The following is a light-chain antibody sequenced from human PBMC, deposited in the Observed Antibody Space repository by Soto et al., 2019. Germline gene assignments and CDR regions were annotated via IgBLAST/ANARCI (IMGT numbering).Light chain of an antibody. Sequence: EIVMTQSPATLSVSPGERATLSCRASQSVSSNLAWYQQKPGQAPRLLIYGASTRATGIPARFSGSGSGTXXTXTISSLQSEDFAVYYCQQYNNWPRVLTFGGGTKVEIK. V-gene: IGKV3-15*01. CDR3: QQYNNWPRVLT. J-gene: IGKJ4*01. CDR1: QSVSSN. CDR2: GAS.